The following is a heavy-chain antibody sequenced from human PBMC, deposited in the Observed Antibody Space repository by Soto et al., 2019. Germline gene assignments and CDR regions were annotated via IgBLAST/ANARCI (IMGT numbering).Heavy chain of an antibody. CDR3: ARGIRNYYGADV. Sequence: PGGSLRLSCAASGFTFNNYWMHWVRQAPGQGLVWVSRIKFDGITASYADSVNGRFTISRDNAKNTVYLQMDSLRAEDTGMYYCARGIRNYYGADVWGQGTTVTVSS. D-gene: IGHD2-21*01. V-gene: IGHV3-74*01. CDR2: IKFDGITA. J-gene: IGHJ6*02. CDR1: GFTFNNYW.